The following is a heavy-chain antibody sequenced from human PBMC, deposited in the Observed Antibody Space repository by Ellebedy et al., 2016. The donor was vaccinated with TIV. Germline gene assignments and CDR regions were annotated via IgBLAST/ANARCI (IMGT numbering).Heavy chain of an antibody. Sequence: SQTLSLTCGVSGGSVSTTKYYRAWIRQPPGKGLEWIGSVYYSGSPYYNPSFKIRVTLSADTSKNQFSLNLRTVSAADTGVYYCARIDPWQPIDDWGQGILVTVSS. CDR2: VYYSGSP. CDR1: GGSVSTTKYY. J-gene: IGHJ4*02. CDR3: ARIDPWQPIDD. D-gene: IGHD3-9*01. V-gene: IGHV4-39*01.